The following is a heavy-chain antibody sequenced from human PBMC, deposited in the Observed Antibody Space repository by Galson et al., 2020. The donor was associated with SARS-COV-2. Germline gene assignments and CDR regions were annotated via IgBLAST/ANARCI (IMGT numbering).Heavy chain of an antibody. CDR1: GGTFSSYA. D-gene: IGHD3-10*01. Sequence: RQEASVKVSCKASGGTFSSYAISWVRQAPGQGLEWMGGIIPIFGTANYAQKFQGRVTITADESTSTAYMELSSLRSEDTAVYYCARDPAGPYGSGSYPYYYYGMDVWGQGTTVTVSS. CDR2: IIPIFGTA. V-gene: IGHV1-69*13. CDR3: ARDPAGPYGSGSYPYYYYGMDV. J-gene: IGHJ6*02.